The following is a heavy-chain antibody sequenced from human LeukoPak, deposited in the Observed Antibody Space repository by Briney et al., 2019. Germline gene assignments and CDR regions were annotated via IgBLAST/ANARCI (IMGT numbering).Heavy chain of an antibody. CDR2: IYYSGST. V-gene: IGHV4-39*01. J-gene: IGHJ5*02. Sequence: PSETLSLTCTVSGGSISSSSYYWGWIRQPPGKGLEWIGSIYYSGSTYYNPSLKSRVTISVDTSKNQFSLKLSSVTAADTAVYYCARTGFGELGWFDPWGRGTLVTVSS. CDR1: GGSISSSSYY. CDR3: ARTGFGELGWFDP. D-gene: IGHD3-10*01.